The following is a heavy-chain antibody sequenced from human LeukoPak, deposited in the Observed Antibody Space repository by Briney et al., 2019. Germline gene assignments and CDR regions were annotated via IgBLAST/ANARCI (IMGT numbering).Heavy chain of an antibody. CDR2: ISSSSSYI. V-gene: IGHV3-21*01. CDR1: GVTFSSYS. Sequence: PGESLRLSCAASGVTFSSYSLNWVRQAPGKGLEWVSSISSSSSYIYYADSVKGRFTISRDNAKNSLYLQMNSLRAEDTAVYYCARGIYYDSPYYFDYWGQGTLVTVSS. CDR3: ARGIYYDSPYYFDY. J-gene: IGHJ4*02. D-gene: IGHD3-22*01.